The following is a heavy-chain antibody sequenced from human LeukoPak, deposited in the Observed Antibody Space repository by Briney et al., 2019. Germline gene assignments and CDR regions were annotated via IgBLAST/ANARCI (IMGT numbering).Heavy chain of an antibody. Sequence: PSETLSVICAVYGGSFSGYYWSWIRQPPGKGLEWIGEMHYSGATNYNPSLKSRVTISADTSVNQFSLKLTSVTAADTAVNYCVRGQFFFAFWSRGTPVTVSS. CDR1: GGSFSGYY. V-gene: IGHV4-34*01. D-gene: IGHD3-3*01. CDR3: VRGQFFFAF. CDR2: MHYSGAT. J-gene: IGHJ2*01.